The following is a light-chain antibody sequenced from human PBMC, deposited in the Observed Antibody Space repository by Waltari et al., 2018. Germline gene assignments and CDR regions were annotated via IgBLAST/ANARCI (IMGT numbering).Light chain of an antibody. Sequence: QSVLTQPPSVSGAPGPRVTISCTGSGSNIGAGYDVHWYHQVPRTAPKLLIYGSTSRPLGVPDRFFGSTSGTSASLTITGLQAEDEGDYYCQSYDTSLTVVFGGGTKLTVL. J-gene: IGLJ3*02. CDR3: QSYDTSLTVV. V-gene: IGLV1-40*01. CDR1: GSNIGAGYD. CDR2: GST.